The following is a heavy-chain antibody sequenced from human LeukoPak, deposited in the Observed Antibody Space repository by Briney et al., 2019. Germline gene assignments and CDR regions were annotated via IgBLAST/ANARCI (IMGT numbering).Heavy chain of an antibody. CDR3: TRYLSGGFDS. Sequence: GGSLRLSCVGSGFTFNNYWMLWVRQAPGKRLVWVSRINTDGTTTSYADSVKGRFTFSRDNAKNTLYLQMNSLRAEDTAVYYCTRYLSGGFDSWGQGTLVTVSS. CDR2: INTDGTTT. J-gene: IGHJ4*02. CDR1: GFTFNNYW. V-gene: IGHV3-74*01. D-gene: IGHD2-15*01.